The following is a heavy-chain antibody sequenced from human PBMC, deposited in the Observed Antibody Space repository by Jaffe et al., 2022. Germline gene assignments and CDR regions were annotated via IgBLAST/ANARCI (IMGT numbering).Heavy chain of an antibody. Sequence: QVQLQESGPGLVKPSETLSLTCAVSGYSISSGYYWGWIRQPPGKGLEWIGSIYHSGSTYYNPSLKSRVTISVDTSKNQFSLKLSSVTAADTAVYYCARDQTQGGYTYRRDGYNFNWFDPWGQGTLVTVSS. CDR3: ARDQTQGGYTYRRDGYNFNWFDP. CDR1: GYSISSGYY. CDR2: IYHSGST. D-gene: IGHD5-12*01. J-gene: IGHJ5*02. V-gene: IGHV4-38-2*02.